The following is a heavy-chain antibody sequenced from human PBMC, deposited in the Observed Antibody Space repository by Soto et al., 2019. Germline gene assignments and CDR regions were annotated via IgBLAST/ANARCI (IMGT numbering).Heavy chain of an antibody. CDR1: GGSISSYY. Sequence: QVQLQESGPGLVKPSETLSLTCTVSGGSISSYYWSWIRQPPGKGLEWIGYIYYSGSTNYNPSLKSRVNISVDTYKNQFSLKLSAVTAADTAVYYCERVYGGESDPWGQGTLVTVSS. J-gene: IGHJ5*02. CDR2: IYYSGST. CDR3: ERVYGGESDP. V-gene: IGHV4-59*01. D-gene: IGHD2-21*01.